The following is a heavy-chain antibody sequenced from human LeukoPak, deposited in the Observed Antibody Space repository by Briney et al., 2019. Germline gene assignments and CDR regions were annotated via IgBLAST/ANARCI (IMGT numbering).Heavy chain of an antibody. Sequence: GGYLRLSCAASGFTFSSYWMHWVRQAPGKGLVWVSRINSDGSSTSYADSVKGRFTISRDNAKNTLYLQMNSLRAEDTAVYYCARDSSGYDSIPYNWFVRWGQGTLVTVSS. V-gene: IGHV3-74*01. CDR3: ARDSSGYDSIPYNWFVR. D-gene: IGHD5-12*01. J-gene: IGHJ5*02. CDR2: INSDGSST. CDR1: GFTFSSYW.